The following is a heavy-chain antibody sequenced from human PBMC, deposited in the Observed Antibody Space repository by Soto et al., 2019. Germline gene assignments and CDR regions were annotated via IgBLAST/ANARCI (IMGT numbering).Heavy chain of an antibody. CDR3: ARDVSSDTTGFRGYDL. J-gene: IGHJ4*02. Sequence: QLHLVQSGAEVKKAGSSVKVSCKASGGTVSSYAITWVRQAPGKGLEWMGVFIPIFVSAHYAPKFQGRITSTADESTRTAYMELSGRISEDTAIYYCARDVSSDTTGFRGYDLWGQGTQVTVSS. D-gene: IGHD3-10*01. CDR2: FIPIFVSA. V-gene: IGHV1-69*01. CDR1: GGTVSSYA.